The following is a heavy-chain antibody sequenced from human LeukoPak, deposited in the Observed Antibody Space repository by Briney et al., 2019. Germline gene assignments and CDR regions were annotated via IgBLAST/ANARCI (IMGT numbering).Heavy chain of an antibody. CDR3: ARQSGKLLRRPFDY. J-gene: IGHJ4*02. Sequence: SETLSLTCTVSGGSISSYYWSWIRQPPGKGLEWIGYIYYSGSTIYNPSLKSRVTISVDTSKNQFSLKLSSVTAADTAVYYCARQSGKLLRRPFDYWGQGTLVTVSS. V-gene: IGHV4-59*08. CDR1: GGSISSYY. D-gene: IGHD2-15*01. CDR2: IYYSGST.